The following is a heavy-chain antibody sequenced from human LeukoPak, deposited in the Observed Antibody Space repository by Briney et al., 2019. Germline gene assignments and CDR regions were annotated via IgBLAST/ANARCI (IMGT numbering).Heavy chain of an antibody. V-gene: IGHV4-39*06. Sequence: PSETLSLTCTVSGGSISRSSYYWGWIRQPPGKGLEWIGSMSYSGNTYFNPSLKSRGTISVDTSKNQFALKLTSVTAADTAVYYCARASHYHHHMDVWGKGTTVIVSS. CDR3: ARASHYHHHMDV. CDR1: GGSISRSSYY. D-gene: IGHD1-14*01. J-gene: IGHJ6*03. CDR2: MSYSGNT.